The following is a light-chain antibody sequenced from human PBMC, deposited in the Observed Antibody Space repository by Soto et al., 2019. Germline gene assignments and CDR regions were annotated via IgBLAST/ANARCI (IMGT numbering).Light chain of an antibody. CDR2: KAS. J-gene: IGKJ1*01. CDR3: QQYTNYWT. Sequence: DTQMTQSPSILSASVGDRVTITCRASQSIKTWLAWYQQKPGKAPKVLIYKASTLQSGVPSRFSGSGSGTEFTLTISSLQPYDFATYYCQQYTNYWTFGQGTKVEIK. V-gene: IGKV1-5*03. CDR1: QSIKTW.